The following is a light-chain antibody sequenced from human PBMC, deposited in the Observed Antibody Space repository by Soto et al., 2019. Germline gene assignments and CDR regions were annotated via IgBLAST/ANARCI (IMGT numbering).Light chain of an antibody. V-gene: IGKV1-9*01. Sequence: DIQLTQSPSFLSPSVGDRVTITCRASQDISSYLAWYQQKPGKAPKLLIYAASFLESGVPSRFSGSGSGTAFTLTISSLQPEDFATYYCQQLNSYPLTFGGGTKVEI. CDR1: QDISSY. CDR3: QQLNSYPLT. J-gene: IGKJ4*01. CDR2: AAS.